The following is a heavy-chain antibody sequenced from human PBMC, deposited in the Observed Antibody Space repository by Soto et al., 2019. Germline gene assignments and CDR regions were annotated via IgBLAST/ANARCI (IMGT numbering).Heavy chain of an antibody. J-gene: IGHJ5*02. CDR2: IHYSGSA. D-gene: IGHD6-19*01. CDR3: ARGVAGSGLNWFDP. V-gene: IGHV4-61*01. Sequence: XASLSFTCTVCGGCISSVWEYGTWIRQSPERGLEWIGYIHYSGSANYNPSLNSRLTMSVDRSKSQFSMKLASVTAADTAVYYCARGVAGSGLNWFDPWGQRTLVTVSS. CDR1: GGCISSVWEY.